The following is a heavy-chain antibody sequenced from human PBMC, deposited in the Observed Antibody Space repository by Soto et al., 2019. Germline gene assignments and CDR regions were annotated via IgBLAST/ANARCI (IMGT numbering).Heavy chain of an antibody. J-gene: IGHJ4*02. CDR1: GGSFSGYY. CDR3: ARGSGGYFY. Sequence: PSETLSLTCAVYGGSFSGYYWSWIRQPPGKGLEWIGEINHSGSTNYNPSLKSRVTISVDTSKNQFSLKLSSVTAADTAVYYCARGSGGYFYWGQGTLVNGSS. CDR2: INHSGST. D-gene: IGHD6-19*01. V-gene: IGHV4-34*01.